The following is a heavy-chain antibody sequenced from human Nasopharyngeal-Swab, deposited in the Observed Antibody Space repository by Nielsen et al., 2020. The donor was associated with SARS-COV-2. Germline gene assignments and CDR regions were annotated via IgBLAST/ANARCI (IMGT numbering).Heavy chain of an antibody. Sequence: SETLSLTCTVSGGSISSSSYYWGWIRQPPGKGLEWIGSIYYRGSTYYNPSLKSRVTISVDTSKNQFSLKLSSVTAADTAVYYCARTDYYGSGSPDYWGQGTLVTVSS. CDR1: GGSISSSSYY. V-gene: IGHV4-39*01. D-gene: IGHD3-10*01. CDR2: IYYRGST. CDR3: ARTDYYGSGSPDY. J-gene: IGHJ4*02.